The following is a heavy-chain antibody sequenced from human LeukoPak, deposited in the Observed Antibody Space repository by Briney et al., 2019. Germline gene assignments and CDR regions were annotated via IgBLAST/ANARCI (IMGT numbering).Heavy chain of an antibody. Sequence: GGSLRLSCAASGFTFSSYAMSWVRQAPGKGLEWVSAISGSGSSTYYADSVKGRFTISRDNSKNALSLQMNSLRAEDTAIYYCAKGGSFYDSSGYADYWGQGTLVTVSS. D-gene: IGHD3-22*01. CDR3: AKGGSFYDSSGYADY. V-gene: IGHV3-23*01. CDR2: ISGSGSST. J-gene: IGHJ4*02. CDR1: GFTFSSYA.